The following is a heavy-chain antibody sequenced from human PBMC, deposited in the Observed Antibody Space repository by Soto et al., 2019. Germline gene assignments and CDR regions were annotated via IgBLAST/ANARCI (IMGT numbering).Heavy chain of an antibody. D-gene: IGHD1-1*01. J-gene: IGHJ1*01. V-gene: IGHV1-69*01. Sequence: QAQLMQSGAEVKEPGSSVKVSCKASGGTFSGYAISWVRQAPGQGLEWLGGIIPIFGITNYAQKFQNRLTIAADESSATVYMGLRSLTSEDSAIYYCAGDPRSITGTTSSEDFQHWGQGTLVSVS. CDR3: AGDPRSITGTTSSEDFQH. CDR2: IIPIFGIT. CDR1: GGTFSGYA.